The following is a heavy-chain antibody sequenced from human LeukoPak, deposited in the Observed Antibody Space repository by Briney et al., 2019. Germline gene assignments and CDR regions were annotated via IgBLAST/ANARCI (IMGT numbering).Heavy chain of an antibody. D-gene: IGHD3-22*01. CDR1: DYTFPNYG. CDR2: INIYDGNT. CDR3: ARYPSARSGYYSGFDY. J-gene: IGHJ4*02. Sequence: ASVKVSCKASDYTFPNYGISWVRQAPGQGLEWMGWINIYDGNTNYAQSLQGRVTMTTDTSTSTAYMELRSLRFDDTAVYYCARYPSARSGYYSGFDYWGQGTLVTVSS. V-gene: IGHV1-18*01.